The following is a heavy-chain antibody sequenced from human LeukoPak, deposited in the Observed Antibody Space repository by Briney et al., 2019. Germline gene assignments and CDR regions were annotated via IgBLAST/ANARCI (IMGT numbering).Heavy chain of an antibody. CDR1: GFTFSNYW. CDR2: IKQDETEK. D-gene: IGHD3-22*01. Sequence: GGSLTLSCAASGFTFSNYWMNWVRQAPGKGLEWVANIKQDETEKYYVDSVKGRFTISRDTAKNSLYLQMNSLRAEDTAVYYCARGRGGYFYTLIDYWGQGILVTVSS. V-gene: IGHV3-7*01. CDR3: ARGRGGYFYTLIDY. J-gene: IGHJ4*02.